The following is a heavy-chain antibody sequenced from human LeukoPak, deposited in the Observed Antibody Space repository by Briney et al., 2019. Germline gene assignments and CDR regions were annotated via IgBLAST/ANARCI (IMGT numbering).Heavy chain of an antibody. CDR1: GYTFTSYG. V-gene: IGHV1-18*01. D-gene: IGHD3-16*02. J-gene: IGHJ4*02. Sequence: ASVKVSCKASGYTFTSYGISWVRQAPGQGLEWMGWISAYNGNTNYAQKLQGRVTMTTDTSTSTAYMELRSLRSEDTAVYYCARGLLSESDPLTDYWGQGTLVTVSS. CDR2: ISAYNGNT. CDR3: ARGLLSESDPLTDY.